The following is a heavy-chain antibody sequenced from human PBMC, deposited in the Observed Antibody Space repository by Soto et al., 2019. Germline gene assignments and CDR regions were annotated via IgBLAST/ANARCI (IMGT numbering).Heavy chain of an antibody. D-gene: IGHD3-3*01. CDR2: IRSKAYGGTT. CDR1: GFTFGDYA. Sequence: PGGSLRLSCTASGFTFGDYAMSWVRQAPGKGLEWVGFIRSKAYGGTTEYAASVKGRFTISGDDSKSIAYLQMNSLKTEDTAVYYCTRESLRFLEWLAPDYWGQGTLVTVSS. CDR3: TRESLRFLEWLAPDY. V-gene: IGHV3-49*04. J-gene: IGHJ4*02.